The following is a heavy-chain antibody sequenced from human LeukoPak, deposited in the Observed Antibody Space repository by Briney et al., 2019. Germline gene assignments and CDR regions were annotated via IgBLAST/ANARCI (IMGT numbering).Heavy chain of an antibody. J-gene: IGHJ4*02. CDR3: ARGGYNFDY. V-gene: IGHV4-59*01. Sequence: SETLSLTCTVSGGSISSYYWSWIRQPPGKGLEWIGYIYYSGSTNYNPSLRSRVTISVDTSKNQFSLKLSSVTAVDTAVYYCARGGYNFDYWGQGSLVTVSS. D-gene: IGHD1-1*01. CDR1: GGSISSYY. CDR2: IYYSGST.